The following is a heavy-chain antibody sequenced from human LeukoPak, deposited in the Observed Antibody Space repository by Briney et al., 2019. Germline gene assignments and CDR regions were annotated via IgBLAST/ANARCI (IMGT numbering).Heavy chain of an antibody. CDR1: GFTFSNYA. V-gene: IGHV3-23*01. Sequence: GGSLRLPCAASGFTFSNYAMSWVRQVPGKGLEWVSGISGSGVNTYYADSVKGRFTISRDNSKNTLYLQMNSLRAEDTAVYYCAKSVIHLGLSDYWGQGTLVTVSS. CDR2: ISGSGVNT. J-gene: IGHJ4*02. CDR3: AKSVIHLGLSDY. D-gene: IGHD7-27*01.